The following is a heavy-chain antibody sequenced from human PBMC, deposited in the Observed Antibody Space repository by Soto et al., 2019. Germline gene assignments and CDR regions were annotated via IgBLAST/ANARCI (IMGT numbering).Heavy chain of an antibody. J-gene: IGHJ4*02. Sequence: QVQLVQSGTEVKKPGASVKVSCKASGYRVTQYVIHWVRQAPGQRLEWMGWIGAGDGKTYYSQNFQGRVTITKDTSASTVYMELSSLVSEDTAVYYCVRDYASDSGVHLDFWGQGTLVTVSS. CDR1: GYRVTQYV. CDR3: VRDYASDSGVHLDF. D-gene: IGHD3-22*01. CDR2: IGAGDGKT. V-gene: IGHV1-3*01.